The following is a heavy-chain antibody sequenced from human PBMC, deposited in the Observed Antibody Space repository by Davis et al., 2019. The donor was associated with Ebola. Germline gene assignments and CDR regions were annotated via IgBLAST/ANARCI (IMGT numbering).Heavy chain of an antibody. CDR3: AGRIAAAAFDY. CDR1: GGSFSGYY. Sequence: MPSETLSLTCAVYGGSFSGYYWSWIRQAPGKGLEWIGYIHYSGRTNYNPSLKSRVTISVATSRNQFSLKLRSVSAADTAVYYCAGRIAAAAFDYWGQGTLVTVSS. D-gene: IGHD6-13*01. CDR2: IHYSGRT. J-gene: IGHJ4*02. V-gene: IGHV4-59*01.